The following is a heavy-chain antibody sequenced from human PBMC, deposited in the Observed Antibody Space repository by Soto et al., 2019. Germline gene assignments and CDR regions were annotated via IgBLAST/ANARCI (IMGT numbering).Heavy chain of an antibody. Sequence: QTGGSLRLSCTASGFAFSSYAMSWVRQAPGKGLEWVSAISGSGGSTYYADSVKGRFTISRDNSKNTLYLQMNSLRAEDTAVYYCAKDMGFYYDSSGPYDYWGQGTLVTVSS. D-gene: IGHD3-22*01. V-gene: IGHV3-23*01. CDR2: ISGSGGST. J-gene: IGHJ4*02. CDR1: GFAFSSYA. CDR3: AKDMGFYYDSSGPYDY.